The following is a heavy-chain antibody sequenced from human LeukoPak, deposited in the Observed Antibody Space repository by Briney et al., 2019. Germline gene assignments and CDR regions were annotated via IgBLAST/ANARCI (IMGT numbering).Heavy chain of an antibody. CDR2: IYYTGTT. CDR3: ARRWVYDKRAFDA. D-gene: IGHD3-16*01. V-gene: IGHV4-59*08. J-gene: IGHJ3*01. Sequence: SETLSLTCTVSDGSISGTYYWSWIRQPPGKGLEWIGYIYYTGTTDSNPSLKSRVTISLDTYENQFSLNLSSVTAADTAVYYCARRWVYDKRAFDAWGQGTMATVSS. CDR1: DGSISGTYY.